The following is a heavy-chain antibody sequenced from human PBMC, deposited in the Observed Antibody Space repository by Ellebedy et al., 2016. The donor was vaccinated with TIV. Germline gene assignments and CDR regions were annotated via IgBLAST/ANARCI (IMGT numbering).Heavy chain of an antibody. V-gene: IGHV3-30*01. CDR3: ARVWFGEFTNWFDP. D-gene: IGHD3-10*01. J-gene: IGHJ5*02. CDR1: GFTFSNYA. CDR2: ISYDGGNK. Sequence: GESLKISCAASGFTFSNYAMHWVRQAPGKGLEWVAVISYDGGNKYYADSVKGRFTISRDNSKNTLYLQMNSLRAEDTAVYYCARVWFGEFTNWFDPWGQGTLVTVSS.